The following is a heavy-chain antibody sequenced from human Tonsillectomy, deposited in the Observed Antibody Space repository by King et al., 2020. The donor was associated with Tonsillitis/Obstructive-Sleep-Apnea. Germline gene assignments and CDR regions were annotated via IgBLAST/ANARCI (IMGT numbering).Heavy chain of an antibody. CDR1: GFTFSGYA. CDR2: ISYDGSNK. V-gene: IGHV3-30*04. J-gene: IGHJ5*02. CDR3: AREEEWAQFDP. Sequence: VQLVEPGGGVVQPGRSLSLSCEASGFTFSGYAMHWVRQAPGKGLEGVAVISYDGSNKYYVDSVKGRFTISRDNSKNTLYLQMNSLRAEDTAVYYCAREEEWAQFDPWGQGTLVTVSS. D-gene: IGHD3-3*01.